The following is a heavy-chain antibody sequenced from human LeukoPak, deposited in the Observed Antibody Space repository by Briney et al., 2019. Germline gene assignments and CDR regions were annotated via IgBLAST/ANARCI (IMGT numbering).Heavy chain of an antibody. CDR1: GFTFSSYW. J-gene: IGHJ3*02. CDR3: ARVRGDYHAFDI. Sequence: GGSLRLSCAASGFTFSSYWMSWVRQAPGKGLEWETNIKQDGSEKYYVDSVKGRFTISRDNAKNSLYLQMNSLRAEDTAVYYCARVRGDYHAFDIWGQGKMATVSS. V-gene: IGHV3-7*01. D-gene: IGHD4/OR15-4a*01. CDR2: IKQDGSEK.